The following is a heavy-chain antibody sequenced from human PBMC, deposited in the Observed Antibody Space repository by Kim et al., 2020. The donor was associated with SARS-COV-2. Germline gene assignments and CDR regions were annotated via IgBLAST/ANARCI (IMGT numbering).Heavy chain of an antibody. CDR3: ARELDY. V-gene: IGHV3-33*01. Sequence: YYGSNKYYADSVKGRFTISRDNSKNTLYLQMNSLRAEDTAVYYCARELDYWGQGTLVTVSS. CDR2: YYGSNK. J-gene: IGHJ4*02.